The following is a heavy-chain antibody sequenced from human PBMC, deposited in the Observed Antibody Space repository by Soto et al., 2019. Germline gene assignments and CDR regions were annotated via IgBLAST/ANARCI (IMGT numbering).Heavy chain of an antibody. CDR1: GGSISSYY. CDR3: ARRESYDILTGYYHFDY. Sequence: SETLSLTCTVSGGSISSYYLSWIRQPPGKGLEWIGYIYYSGSTNYNPSLRSRVTISVDTSKNQFSLKLSSVTAADTAVYYCARRESYDILTGYYHFDYWGQGTLVTVSS. J-gene: IGHJ4*02. CDR2: IYYSGST. V-gene: IGHV4-59*08. D-gene: IGHD3-9*01.